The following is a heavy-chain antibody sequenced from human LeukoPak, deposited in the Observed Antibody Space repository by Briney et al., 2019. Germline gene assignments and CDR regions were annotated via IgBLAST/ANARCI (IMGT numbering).Heavy chain of an antibody. CDR2: IYYSGST. D-gene: IGHD3-22*01. CDR1: GGSISSYY. J-gene: IGHJ4*02. V-gene: IGHV4-59*12. CDR3: ARFRQYYYDSSGYYFDY. Sequence: SETLSLTCSVSGGSISSYYWSWIRQPPGKGLEWIGYIYYSGSTYYNPSLKSRVTISVDTSKNQFSLKLSSVTAADTAVYYCARFRQYYYDSSGYYFDYWGQGTLVTVSS.